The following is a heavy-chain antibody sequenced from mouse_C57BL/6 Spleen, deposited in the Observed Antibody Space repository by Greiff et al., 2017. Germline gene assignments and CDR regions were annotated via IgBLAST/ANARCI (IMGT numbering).Heavy chain of an antibody. V-gene: IGHV1-82*01. CDR3: ANPYYYGSGGYFDV. CDR1: GYAFSSSW. Sequence: LVESGPELVKPGASVKISCKASGYAFSSSWMNWVKQRPGKGLEWIGRIYPGDGDTNYNGKFKGKATLTADKSSSTAYMQLSSLTSEDSAVYFCANPYYYGSGGYFDVWGTGTTVTVSS. D-gene: IGHD1-1*01. CDR2: IYPGDGDT. J-gene: IGHJ1*03.